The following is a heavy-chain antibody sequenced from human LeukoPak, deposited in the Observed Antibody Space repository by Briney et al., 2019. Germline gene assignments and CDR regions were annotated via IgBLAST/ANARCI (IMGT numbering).Heavy chain of an antibody. CDR2: IYHSGST. J-gene: IGHJ4*02. CDR3: ARADSSGRYYFDY. D-gene: IGHD3-22*01. V-gene: IGHV4-30-2*01. CDR1: GGSISSGGYY. Sequence: SQTLSLTCTVSGGSISSGGYYWSWIRQPPGKGLEWIGYIYHSGSTYYNPSLKSRVTISVDRSKNQFSLKLSSVTAADTAVYYCARADSSGRYYFDYWGQGTLVTVSS.